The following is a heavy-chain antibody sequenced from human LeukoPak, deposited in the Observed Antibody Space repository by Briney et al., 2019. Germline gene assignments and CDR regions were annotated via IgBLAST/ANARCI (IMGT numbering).Heavy chain of an antibody. CDR1: GGSFSNYY. CDR2: IYYSGTT. D-gene: IGHD3-9*01. J-gene: IGHJ4*02. CDR3: ARGVVLTGYPLDF. Sequence: PSETLSLTCSVFGGSFSNYYWSWIRQPPGKGLEWIGFIYYSGTTDYNPSLKSRVTISVDTSKKQFSLKLSSVTAAGTAVYYCARGVVLTGYPLDFWGRGTLVTVSS. V-gene: IGHV4-59*01.